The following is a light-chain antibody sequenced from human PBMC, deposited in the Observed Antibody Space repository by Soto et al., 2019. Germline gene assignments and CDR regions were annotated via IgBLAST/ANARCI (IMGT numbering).Light chain of an antibody. V-gene: IGLV1-44*01. J-gene: IGLJ1*01. CDR3: AAWDDSLKGV. CDR2: SNN. Sequence: SVLTQPPSASWTPGQRVTISCSGSRSKIGSNTVNWYQQLPGTAPKLLIYSNNQRPSGVPDRFSGSKSGTSASLAISGLQSEDEADYYCAAWDDSLKGVFGTGTKVTVL. CDR1: RSKIGSNT.